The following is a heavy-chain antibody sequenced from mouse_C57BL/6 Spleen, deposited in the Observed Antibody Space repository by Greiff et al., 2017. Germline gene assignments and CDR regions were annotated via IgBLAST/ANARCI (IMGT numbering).Heavy chain of an antibody. J-gene: IGHJ2*01. CDR1: GFNIKDDY. V-gene: IGHV14-4*01. Sequence: VQLQQSGAELVRPGASVKLSCTASGFNIKDDYMHWVKQRPEPGLEWIGWIDPENGDTEYASKFQGKATITADTSSNTASLQLSSLTSEDTGVYYCTTLLRYYWGQGTTLTVS. CDR3: TTLLRYY. D-gene: IGHD1-1*01. CDR2: IDPENGDT.